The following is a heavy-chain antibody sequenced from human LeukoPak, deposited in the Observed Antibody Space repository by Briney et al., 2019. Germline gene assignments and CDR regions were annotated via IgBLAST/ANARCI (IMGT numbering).Heavy chain of an antibody. V-gene: IGHV3-53*01. CDR2: IYGDGRT. D-gene: IGHD3-3*01. CDR3: ARGRGLGVVSPYFDY. Sequence: GGSLRLSCVVSGFSVSNSYIIWVRQAPGNGLERVSVIYGDGRTSHSASVRGRFTISRDSSKNIVSLQMNNLRAEDTAVYYCARGRGLGVVSPYFDYWGQGTLVTVSS. J-gene: IGHJ4*02. CDR1: GFSVSNSY.